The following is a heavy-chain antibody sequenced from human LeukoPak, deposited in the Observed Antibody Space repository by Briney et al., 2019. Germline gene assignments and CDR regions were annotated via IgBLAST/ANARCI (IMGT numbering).Heavy chain of an antibody. CDR3: ARTPSGSYSTILPYFDY. V-gene: IGHV4-39*01. CDR2: IYYSGST. CDR1: GGSISSSSYY. J-gene: IGHJ4*02. Sequence: SETLSLTCTVSGGSISSSSYYWGWIRQPPGKGLEWIGSIYYSGSTYYNPSLKSRVTISVDTSKNQFSLKLSSVTAADTAVYYCARTPSGSYSTILPYFDYWGQGTLVTVSS. D-gene: IGHD1-26*01.